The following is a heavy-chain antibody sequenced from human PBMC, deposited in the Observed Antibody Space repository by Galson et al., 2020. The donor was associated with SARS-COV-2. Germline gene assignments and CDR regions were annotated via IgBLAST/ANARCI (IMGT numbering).Heavy chain of an antibody. D-gene: IGHD6-13*01. J-gene: IGHJ5*02. CDR1: GYTFTVYY. CDR2: INPNSGGT. V-gene: IGHV1-2*02. Sequence: ASVKVSCKASGYTFTVYYIHWVRQAPGQGLEWMGWINPNSGGTNYAQKFQGRVTMTRDTSISTSYMELSRLRSDDTALYYCATDQHSSYISSWYNWFDPWGQGTLVTVSS. CDR3: ATDQHSSYISSWYNWFDP.